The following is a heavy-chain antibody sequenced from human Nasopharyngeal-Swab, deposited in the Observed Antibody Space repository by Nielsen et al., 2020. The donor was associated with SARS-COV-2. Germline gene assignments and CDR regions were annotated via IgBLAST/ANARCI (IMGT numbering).Heavy chain of an antibody. J-gene: IGHJ4*02. CDR2: MNPNSGNT. Sequence: ASVKVSCKASGYTFTSYDINWVRQATGQGLEWMGWMNPNSGNTGYAQKFQGRVTMTRNTSMSTAYMELSSLRSEDTAVYYCAGDRGLAEPSLGDYWGQGTLVTVSS. CDR1: GYTFTSYD. CDR3: AGDRGLAEPSLGDY. D-gene: IGHD3-10*01. V-gene: IGHV1-8*01.